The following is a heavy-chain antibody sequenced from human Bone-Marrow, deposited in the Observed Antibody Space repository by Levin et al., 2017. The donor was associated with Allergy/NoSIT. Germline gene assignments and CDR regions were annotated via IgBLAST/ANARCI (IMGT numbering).Heavy chain of an antibody. Sequence: GGSLRLSCAASGFTLSSYSMNWVRHVPGKGLEWLSYISGGSDKIYYADSVKGRFTISRDNAINSLYLQMNSLRAEDTAVYYCARNLCPRRRDYFDNWGQGTLVTVSS. CDR2: ISGGSDKI. CDR3: ARNLCPRRRDYFDN. J-gene: IGHJ4*02. V-gene: IGHV3-48*01. CDR1: GFTLSSYS.